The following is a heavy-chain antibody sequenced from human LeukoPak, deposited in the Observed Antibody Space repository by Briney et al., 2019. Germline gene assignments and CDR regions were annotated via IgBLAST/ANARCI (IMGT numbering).Heavy chain of an antibody. CDR3: ARVLGGSYSLAFDY. V-gene: IGHV4-39*07. CDR1: GGSISSSSYY. J-gene: IGHJ4*02. Sequence: SETLSLTCTVSGGSISSSSYYWGWIRQPPGKGLEWIGSIYYSGSTYYNPSLKSRVTISVDTSKNQFSLKLSSVTAADTAVYYCARVLGGSYSLAFDYWGQGTLVTVSS. D-gene: IGHD1-26*01. CDR2: IYYSGST.